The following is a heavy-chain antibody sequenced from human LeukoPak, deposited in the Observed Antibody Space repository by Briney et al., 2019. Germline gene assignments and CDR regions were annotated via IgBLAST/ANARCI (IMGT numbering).Heavy chain of an antibody. D-gene: IGHD6-13*01. J-gene: IGHJ4*02. V-gene: IGHV4-59*01. CDR1: GGSISSYY. Sequence: SETLSLTCTVSGGSISSYYWSWIRRPPGKGLEWIGYIYYSGSTNYNPSLKSRVTISVDTSKNQFSLKLSSVTAADTAVYYCARSGVRYSSWYLVYWGQGTLVTVSS. CDR2: IYYSGST. CDR3: ARSGVRYSSWYLVY.